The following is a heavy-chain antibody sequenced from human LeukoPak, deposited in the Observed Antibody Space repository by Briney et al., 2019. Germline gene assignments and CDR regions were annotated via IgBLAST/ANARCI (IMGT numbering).Heavy chain of an antibody. Sequence: GGSLRLSCAASGFTFSDSYMSWIRQAPAKGLEWVSYISSSGSTIYYSDSVKGRFIISRDNAKNSPYLQMNSLRAEDTAVYYCARVTFSNNWFDSWGQGTLVTVSS. D-gene: IGHD4-11*01. J-gene: IGHJ5*01. CDR1: GFTFSDSY. CDR3: ARVTFSNNWFDS. CDR2: ISSSGSTI. V-gene: IGHV3-11*01.